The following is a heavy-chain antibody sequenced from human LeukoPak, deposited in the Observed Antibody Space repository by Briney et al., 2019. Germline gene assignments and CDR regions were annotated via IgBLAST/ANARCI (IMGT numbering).Heavy chain of an antibody. J-gene: IGHJ3*02. CDR3: ARSSRYGDYGLGAFDI. CDR1: GYTFTSYY. D-gene: IGHD4-17*01. Sequence: ASVKVSCKASGYTFTSYYMHWVRQAPGQGLEWMGIINPSGGSTSYAQKFQGRVTMTRDTSTSTVYMELSSLRSEDTAVYYCARSSRYGDYGLGAFDIWGQGTMVTVSS. CDR2: INPSGGST. V-gene: IGHV1-46*01.